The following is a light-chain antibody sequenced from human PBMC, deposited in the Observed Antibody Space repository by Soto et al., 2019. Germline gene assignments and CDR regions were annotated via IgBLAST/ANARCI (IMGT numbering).Light chain of an antibody. CDR1: QDISQY. V-gene: IGKV1-33*01. CDR3: QQYDNLLT. CDR2: GAS. J-gene: IGKJ4*01. Sequence: TQSPSSLSASVGDRVTITCQASQDISQYLNWYQQKPGKAPKLLIYGASNLQTAVPSRFSGSGSGTDFTFAISSLQPEDIATYSYQQYDNLLTFGRGTKVE.